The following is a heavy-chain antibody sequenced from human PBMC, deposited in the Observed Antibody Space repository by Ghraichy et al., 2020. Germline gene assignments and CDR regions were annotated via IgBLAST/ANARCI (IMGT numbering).Heavy chain of an antibody. D-gene: IGHD6-25*01. CDR3: VRTGVATAGIDC. J-gene: IGHJ4*02. CDR2: ISSNGANT. Sequence: GGSLRLSCSASGFTLSSYDVHWVRQAPGKGLEYVSAISSNGANTYYADSLKGRFTISRDNSKNTLYLQMSGLRADDTAVYYCVRTGVATAGIDCWGQGTLVTVSS. CDR1: GFTLSSYD. V-gene: IGHV3-64D*09.